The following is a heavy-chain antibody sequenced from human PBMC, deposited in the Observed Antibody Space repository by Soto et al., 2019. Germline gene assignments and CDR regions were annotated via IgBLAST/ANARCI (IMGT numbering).Heavy chain of an antibody. CDR3: SRERRLYPGFEP. J-gene: IGHJ5*02. Sequence: EGSLRRSCAASGLTFSSYSMNCVRQAPGKGLEWVSSISSSSSYIYYADSVKGRFTISRDNAKNSLYLQMNSLRAEDTAVYYFSRERRLYPGFEPWGQGIPVTVTS. D-gene: IGHD2-8*01. V-gene: IGHV3-21*01. CDR2: ISSSSSYI. CDR1: GLTFSSYS.